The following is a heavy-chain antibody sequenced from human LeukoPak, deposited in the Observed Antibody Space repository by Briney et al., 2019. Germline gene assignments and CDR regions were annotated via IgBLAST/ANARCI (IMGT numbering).Heavy chain of an antibody. CDR2: IYYSGST. Sequence: SETLSLTCTVSGGSTSSYYWSWIRQPPGKGLEWIGYIYYSGSTNYNPSLKSRVTISVDTSKNQFSLKLSSVTAADTAVYYCARDRIAVAGDNWFDPWGQGTLVTVSS. J-gene: IGHJ5*02. D-gene: IGHD6-19*01. V-gene: IGHV4-59*01. CDR3: ARDRIAVAGDNWFDP. CDR1: GGSTSSYY.